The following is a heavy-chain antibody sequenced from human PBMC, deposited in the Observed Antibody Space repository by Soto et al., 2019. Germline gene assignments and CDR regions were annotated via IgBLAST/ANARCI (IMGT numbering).Heavy chain of an antibody. CDR1: GFSISSSGIT. CDR2: IDWDDDK. Sequence: GSGPTLVNPTQTLTLACTISGFSISSSGITMNWIRQPPGKAPEWLARIDWDDDKNYITSLRTRLTISKDSSKNQVVLRMTNMDPVDTATYYCARSDLVRGVIKRSPDGAFDIWGQGTMVTVSS. D-gene: IGHD3-10*01. V-gene: IGHV2-70*11. CDR3: ARSDLVRGVIKRSPDGAFDI. J-gene: IGHJ3*02.